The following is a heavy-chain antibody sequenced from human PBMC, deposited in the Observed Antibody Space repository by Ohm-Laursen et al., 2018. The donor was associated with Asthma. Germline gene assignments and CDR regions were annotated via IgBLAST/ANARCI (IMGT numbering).Heavy chain of an antibody. D-gene: IGHD3-22*01. CDR3: ARGYYYDSRASYYFDY. J-gene: IGHJ4*02. CDR1: GFTFNTYW. V-gene: IGHV3-7*01. CDR2: INQDGSQK. Sequence: SLRLSCAASGFTFNTYWMSWVRQAPGKGLEWVANINQDGSQKYYVDSVKGRFTISRDNAKNSLSLQMNSLRDDDTAVYYCARGYYYDSRASYYFDYWGQGTLVTVSS.